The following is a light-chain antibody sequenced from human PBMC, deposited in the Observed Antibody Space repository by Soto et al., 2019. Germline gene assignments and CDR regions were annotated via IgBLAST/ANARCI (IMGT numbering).Light chain of an antibody. J-gene: IGKJ1*01. CDR1: QTINNN. CDR3: QQYNNWPQT. CDR2: GAS. V-gene: IGKV3-15*01. Sequence: EIVMLQSPATLSVSPGASAPLSCRASQTINNNVAWYQLKDGQVPRLLIYGASTRATDIPARFSGSGSGTEFTLTISSLQSEEFAEYHCQQYNNWPQTVGQGTKVAIK.